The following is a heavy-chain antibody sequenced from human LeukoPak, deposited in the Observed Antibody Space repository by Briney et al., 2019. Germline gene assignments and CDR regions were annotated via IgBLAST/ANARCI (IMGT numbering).Heavy chain of an antibody. CDR2: VYHSGST. V-gene: IGHV4-39*01. CDR3: ARHSPYSSSWSALNDY. Sequence: MTSETLSLTCTVSGGSISSSSYYWGWIRQPPGKGLEWIGCVYHSGSTYYNPSLKSRVTISVDTSKNQFSLKLTSVTAADTAVYYCARHSPYSSSWSALNDYWGQGTLVTVSS. CDR1: GGSISSSSYY. D-gene: IGHD6-13*01. J-gene: IGHJ4*02.